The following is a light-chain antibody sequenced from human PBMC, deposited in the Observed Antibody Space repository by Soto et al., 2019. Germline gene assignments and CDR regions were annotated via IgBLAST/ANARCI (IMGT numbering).Light chain of an antibody. CDR1: QSVSSNF. Sequence: EIVLTQSPGTLSLSPGKRATLSFRASQSVSSNFLAWYQQTTGQAPRILIYSASNRDTGIPDRFSGSWSGTDFTLPISRLEPEDFEVYYCQQYSSYPRTFGQGTKVDIK. CDR2: SAS. CDR3: QQYSSYPRT. J-gene: IGKJ1*01. V-gene: IGKV3-20*01.